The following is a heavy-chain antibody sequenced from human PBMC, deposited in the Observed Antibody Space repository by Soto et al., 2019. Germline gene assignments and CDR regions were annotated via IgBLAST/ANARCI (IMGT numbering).Heavy chain of an antibody. D-gene: IGHD3-22*01. CDR1: GFTVSSNY. Sequence: PGGSLRLSCAASGFTVSSNYMSWVRQAPGKGLEWVSVIYSGGSTYYADSVKGRFTISRDNSKNTLYLQMNSLRAENTAVYYCASYYDSSGYYTNDYYYYGMDVWGQGTTVTVSS. J-gene: IGHJ6*02. CDR3: ASYYDSSGYYTNDYYYYGMDV. CDR2: IYSGGST. V-gene: IGHV3-53*01.